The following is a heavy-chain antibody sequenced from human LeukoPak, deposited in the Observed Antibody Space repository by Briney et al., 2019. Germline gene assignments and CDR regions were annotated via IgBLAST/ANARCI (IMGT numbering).Heavy chain of an antibody. CDR3: ARGESYYDFWSGYYTPPRY. V-gene: IGHV4-34*01. J-gene: IGHJ4*02. CDR1: GGSISSYY. Sequence: SETLSLTCTVSGGSISSYYWSWIRQPPGKGLEWIGEINHSGSTNYNPSLKSRVTISVDTSKNQFSLKLSSVTAADTAVYYCARGESYYDFWSGYYTPPRYWGQGTLVTVSS. CDR2: INHSGST. D-gene: IGHD3-3*01.